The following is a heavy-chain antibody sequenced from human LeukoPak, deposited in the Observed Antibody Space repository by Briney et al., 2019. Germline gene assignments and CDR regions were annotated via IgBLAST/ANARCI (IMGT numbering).Heavy chain of an antibody. CDR1: GFTFSDYN. V-gene: IGHV3-11*01. D-gene: IGHD2-15*01. Sequence: PGGSLRLSCAASGFTFSDYNMSWIPQAPGKGLEWISYINSSGNTIYYADSVKGRCTISRDNAKNSLYLQMNSLRAEDTAVYYCARGTHGAFDIWGQGTMVTVSS. J-gene: IGHJ3*02. CDR3: ARGTHGAFDI. CDR2: INSSGNTI.